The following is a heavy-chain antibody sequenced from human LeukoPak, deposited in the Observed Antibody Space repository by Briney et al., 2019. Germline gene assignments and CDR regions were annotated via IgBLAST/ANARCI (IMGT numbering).Heavy chain of an antibody. CDR2: IYTSGST. V-gene: IGHV4-4*07. Sequence: SETLSLTCTVSGGSISSYYWNWIRQPAGKGLEWIGRIYTSGSTSYNSSLKSRVTMSADTSKNQFSLRLSSVTAADTAVYYCARDVGGYNYGYSLDYWGQGTLVSVSS. CDR3: ARDVGGYNYGYSLDY. CDR1: GGSISSYY. J-gene: IGHJ4*02. D-gene: IGHD5-18*01.